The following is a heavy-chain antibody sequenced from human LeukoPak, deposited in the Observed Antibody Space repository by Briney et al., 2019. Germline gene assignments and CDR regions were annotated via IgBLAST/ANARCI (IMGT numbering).Heavy chain of an antibody. CDR1: GFTFSNAW. V-gene: IGHV3-15*01. J-gene: IGHJ4*02. CDR2: IKTKTDGGTT. Sequence: PGGSLGLSCAASGFTFSNAWMSWVRQAPGKGLEWVGRIKTKTDGGTTDYAAPVKGRFTISRDDSKNTLYLQMNSLKTEDTAVYYCTTDYGSGSYRYFNYWGQGTLVTVSS. CDR3: TTDYGSGSYRYFNY. D-gene: IGHD3-10*01.